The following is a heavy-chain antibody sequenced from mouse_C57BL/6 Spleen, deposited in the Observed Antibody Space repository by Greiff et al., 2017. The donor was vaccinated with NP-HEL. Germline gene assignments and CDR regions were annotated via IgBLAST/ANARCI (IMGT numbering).Heavy chain of an antibody. CDR3: ARNRYAMDY. V-gene: IGHV1-42*01. J-gene: IGHJ4*01. CDR1: GYSFTGYY. CDR2: INPSTGGT. Sequence: EVQLQQSGPELVKPGASVKISCKASGYSFTGYYMNWVKQSPEKSLEWIGEINPSTGGTTYNQKFKAKATLTVDKSSSTAYMQLKSLTSEDSAVYYCARNRYAMDYWGQGTSVTVSS.